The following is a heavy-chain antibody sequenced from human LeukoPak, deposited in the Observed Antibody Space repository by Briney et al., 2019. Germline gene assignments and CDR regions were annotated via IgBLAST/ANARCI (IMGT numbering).Heavy chain of an antibody. Sequence: KPGGSLRLSCVASGFPFSDYYMSWIRQAPGKGLDCVSYISGSGTNIYYADSVKGRFTISRHNSKNTLYLQMNSLRAEDTAVYYCARVVDTAMARWGQGTLVTVSS. V-gene: IGHV3-11*01. D-gene: IGHD5-18*01. J-gene: IGHJ4*02. CDR3: ARVVDTAMAR. CDR2: ISGSGTNI. CDR1: GFPFSDYY.